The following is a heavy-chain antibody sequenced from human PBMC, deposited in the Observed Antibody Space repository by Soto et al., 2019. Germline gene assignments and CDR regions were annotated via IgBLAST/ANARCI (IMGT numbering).Heavy chain of an antibody. CDR3: ARGNPFNYAGFDV. D-gene: IGHD3-16*01. V-gene: IGHV1-8*01. Sequence: QAHLEQSGAEVKRPGASVKVSCKASGYTFSDFDINWLRQASGQGPEWMGWMNAKRGDTFFAQRFQGKFNMTSDTSLSTAYMEVGSLTSDDTAMYYCARGNPFNYAGFDVWGQGTTVAVSS. CDR1: GYTFSDFD. CDR2: MNAKRGDT. J-gene: IGHJ6*02.